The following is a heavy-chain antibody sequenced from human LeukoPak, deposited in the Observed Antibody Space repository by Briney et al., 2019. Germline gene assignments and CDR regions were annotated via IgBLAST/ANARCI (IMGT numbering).Heavy chain of an antibody. CDR2: INHSGST. CDR3: ARGLPGVTMRV. V-gene: IGHV4-39*07. Sequence: PSETLSLTCTVSGGSISSSSYYWGWIRQPPGKGLEWIGEINHSGSTNYNPSLKSRVTISVDTSKNQFSLKLSSVTAADTAVYYCARGLPGVTMRVWGQGTLVTVSS. CDR1: GGSISSSSYY. D-gene: IGHD3-22*01. J-gene: IGHJ4*02.